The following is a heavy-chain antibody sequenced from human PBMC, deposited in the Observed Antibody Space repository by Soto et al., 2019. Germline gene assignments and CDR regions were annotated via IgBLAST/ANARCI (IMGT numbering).Heavy chain of an antibody. CDR2: ISYDGSNK. D-gene: IGHD3-10*01. J-gene: IGHJ6*02. V-gene: IGHV3-30*18. CDR1: GFTFSSYG. Sequence: QVQLVESGGGVVQPGRSLRLSCAASGFTFSSYGMHWVRHAPGKGLEWVAVISYDGSNKYYADSVKGRSTISRDNSKTALYLQMNSLRAEDTAVYYCAKDIGVRAGAEKDVWGQGTTVTFSS. CDR3: AKDIGVRAGAEKDV.